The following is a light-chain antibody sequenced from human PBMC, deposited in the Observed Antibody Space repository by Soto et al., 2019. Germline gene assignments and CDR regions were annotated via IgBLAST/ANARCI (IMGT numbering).Light chain of an antibody. CDR3: QQSYSTTWT. CDR2: AAS. CDR1: QSIYKW. Sequence: DIQMTQSPSSVTASIGDRVTISCRASQSIYKWLVWSQQKPGKAPKLLIYAASSLQSGVPSRFSGSGSETDFTLTVSSLQPEDFATYSCQQSYSTTWTFGQGTKWIS. J-gene: IGKJ1*01. V-gene: IGKV1-39*01.